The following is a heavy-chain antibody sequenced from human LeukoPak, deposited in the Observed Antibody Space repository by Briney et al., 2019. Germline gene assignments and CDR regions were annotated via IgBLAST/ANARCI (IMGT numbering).Heavy chain of an antibody. CDR3: ARERRPVLRFLEWLRTNYGMDV. Sequence: PSETLSLTCAVYGGSFSGYYWSWIRQPPGKGLEWIGEINHSGSTNYNPSLKSQVTISVDTSKNQFSLKLSSVTAADTAVYYCARERRPVLRFLEWLRTNYGMDVWGQGTTVTVSS. CDR2: INHSGST. V-gene: IGHV4-34*01. CDR1: GGSFSGYY. D-gene: IGHD3-3*01. J-gene: IGHJ6*02.